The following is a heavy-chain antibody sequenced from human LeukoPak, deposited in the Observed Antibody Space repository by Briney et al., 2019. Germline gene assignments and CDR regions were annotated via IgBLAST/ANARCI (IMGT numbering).Heavy chain of an antibody. CDR2: ISGGDDTT. CDR3: AKDLSLLDWFGVPDAFDF. Sequence: GGSLRLSCAASGFTFSNYAMTWVRQGPGKGLEWVSTISGGDDTTTYGDSVKGRFTISRDNSNNTVYLQMDSLRVDDTAVYYCAKDLSLLDWFGVPDAFDFWGQGTMVTVSS. V-gene: IGHV3-23*01. J-gene: IGHJ3*01. D-gene: IGHD3-10*01. CDR1: GFTFSNYA.